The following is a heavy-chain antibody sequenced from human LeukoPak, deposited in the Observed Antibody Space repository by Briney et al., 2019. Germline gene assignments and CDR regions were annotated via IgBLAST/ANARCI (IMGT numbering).Heavy chain of an antibody. V-gene: IGHV1-69*05. CDR3: ASNYVWGSYRPFDY. Sequence: ASVKVSCKASGGTFSSYAISWVRQAPGQGLEWMGGIIPILGTANYAQKFQGRVTITTDESTSTAYMELSSLRSEDTAVYYCASNYVWGSYRPFDYWGQGTLVTVSS. D-gene: IGHD3-16*02. J-gene: IGHJ4*02. CDR1: GGTFSSYA. CDR2: IIPILGTA.